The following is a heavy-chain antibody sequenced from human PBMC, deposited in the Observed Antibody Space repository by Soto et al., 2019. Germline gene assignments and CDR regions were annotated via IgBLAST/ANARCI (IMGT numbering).Heavy chain of an antibody. V-gene: IGHV4-31*03. CDR1: GGSISSGGYY. Sequence: KASETLSLTCTVSGGSISSGGYYWRWIRQHPGKGLEGIGYIYYSGSTYYNPSLKIRVTISVDTSKNQFSLKLSSVTAADTAVYYCARDYDSSGYARRSDYWCQGPLVTGSS. J-gene: IGHJ4*02. CDR2: IYYSGST. D-gene: IGHD3-22*01. CDR3: ARDYDSSGYARRSDY.